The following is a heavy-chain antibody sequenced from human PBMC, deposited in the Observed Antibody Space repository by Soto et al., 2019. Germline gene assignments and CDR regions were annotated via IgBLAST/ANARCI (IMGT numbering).Heavy chain of an antibody. Sequence: GASVKVSCKASGYTFTSYAMHWVRQAPGQRLEWMGWINAGNGNTKYSQKFQGRVTITRDTSASTAYMELSSLRPEDTAVYYCARDYYDSSGLNWFDPWGQGTLVTVSS. CDR3: ARDYYDSSGLNWFDP. J-gene: IGHJ5*02. D-gene: IGHD3-22*01. CDR1: GYTFTSYA. V-gene: IGHV1-3*01. CDR2: INAGNGNT.